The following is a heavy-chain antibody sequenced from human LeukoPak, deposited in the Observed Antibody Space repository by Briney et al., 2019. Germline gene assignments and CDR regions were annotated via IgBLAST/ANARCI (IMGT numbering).Heavy chain of an antibody. CDR3: AKVSERLATVSNFDY. J-gene: IGHJ4*02. CDR2: ISYDGSNK. CDR1: GFTFSSYG. Sequence: GRSLRLSCAASGFTFSSYGMHWVRQAPGKGLEWVAVISYDGSNKYYADSVKGRSTVSRDNSKNTPYLQMNSLRAEDTAVYYCAKVSERLATVSNFDYWGQGTLVTVSS. V-gene: IGHV3-30*18. D-gene: IGHD6-19*01.